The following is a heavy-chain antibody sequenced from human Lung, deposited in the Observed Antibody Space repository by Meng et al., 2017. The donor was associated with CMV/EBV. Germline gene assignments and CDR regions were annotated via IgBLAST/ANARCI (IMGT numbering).Heavy chain of an antibody. Sequence: SLKISCEVSGFSFSSFEMNGVRQAPGKGLEWIAHISSGGTTINYADSVKGRFTISRDNANNSLFLQMNSLRVEDTAVYYCARKFSSSGRYWGQGTLVTVSS. V-gene: IGHV3-48*03. CDR1: GFSFSSFE. CDR3: ARKFSSSGRY. CDR2: ISSGGTTI. D-gene: IGHD6-6*01. J-gene: IGHJ4*02.